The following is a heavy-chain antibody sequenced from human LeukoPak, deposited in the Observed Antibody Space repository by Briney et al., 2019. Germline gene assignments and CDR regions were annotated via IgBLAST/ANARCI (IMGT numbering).Heavy chain of an antibody. Sequence: ASVTVSFKASGYTFTSYGISWVRQAPGQGLEWMGWISAYNGNTNYAQNLQGRVTMTTDTSTSRAYMEVRSLRSDDTAVYYCARDPRRTVVVVAATSFDYWGQGTLVTVSS. CDR1: GYTFTSYG. CDR3: ARDPRRTVVVVAATSFDY. D-gene: IGHD2-15*01. J-gene: IGHJ4*02. V-gene: IGHV1-18*01. CDR2: ISAYNGNT.